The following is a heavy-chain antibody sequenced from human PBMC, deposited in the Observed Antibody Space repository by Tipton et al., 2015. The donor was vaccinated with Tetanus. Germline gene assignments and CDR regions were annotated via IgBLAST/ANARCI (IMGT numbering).Heavy chain of an antibody. CDR3: ARGSWFGPGPKFYFDS. V-gene: IGHV4-39*07. Sequence: GLVKPSETLSLTCTVSGGSIRSNTLHYWGWIRQPPGKGLEWIGSIHYSGTTHSDPSLKSRVAISVDTSKNQFSPKLNSVTAADTAVYYCARGSWFGPGPKFYFDSWGQGTLVAVSS. D-gene: IGHD3-10*01. CDR1: GGSIRSNTLHY. CDR2: IHYSGTT. J-gene: IGHJ4*02.